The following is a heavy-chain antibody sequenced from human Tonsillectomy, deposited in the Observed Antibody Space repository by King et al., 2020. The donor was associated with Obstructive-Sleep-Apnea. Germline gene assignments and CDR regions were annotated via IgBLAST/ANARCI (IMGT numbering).Heavy chain of an antibody. D-gene: IGHD6-13*01. CDR2: INTYNGET. V-gene: IGHV1-18*01. J-gene: IGHJ4*02. CDR3: ARDPAAASTRGDY. CDR1: GYTFNNYG. Sequence: QLVQSGAEVKKPGASVKVSCKDSGYTFNNYGISWVRQAPGPGLEWMGWINTYNGETNYAQKLQGRVNMTTDPSTTTAHMELRSLGSDDTAVYYCARDPAAASTRGDYWGQGTLVTVSS.